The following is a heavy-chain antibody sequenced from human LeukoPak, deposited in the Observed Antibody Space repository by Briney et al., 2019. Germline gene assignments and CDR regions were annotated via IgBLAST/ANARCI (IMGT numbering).Heavy chain of an antibody. CDR2: FDPEDGET. Sequence: ASVKVSCKVSGYTLTELSMHWVRQAPGKGLEWMGGFDPEDGETIYAQKFQGRVTMTEDTSTDTAYMELSILRSEDTAVYYCATGITMVRGGFHYYYGMDVWGKGTTVTVSS. J-gene: IGHJ6*04. CDR3: ATGITMVRGGFHYYYGMDV. V-gene: IGHV1-24*01. D-gene: IGHD3-10*01. CDR1: GYTLTELS.